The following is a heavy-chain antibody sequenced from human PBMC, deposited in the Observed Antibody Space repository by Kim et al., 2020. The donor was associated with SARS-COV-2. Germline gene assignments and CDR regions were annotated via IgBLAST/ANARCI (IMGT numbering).Heavy chain of an antibody. CDR1: GFTFDDYT. V-gene: IGHV3-43*01. CDR3: AKDKWRRGFGELLPGYYGMDV. D-gene: IGHD3-10*01. CDR2: ISWDGGST. J-gene: IGHJ6*02. Sequence: GGSLRLSCAASGFTFDDYTMHWVRQAPGKGLEWVSLISWDGGSTYYADSVKGRFTISRDNSKNSLYLQMNSLRTEDTALYYCAKDKWRRGFGELLPGYYGMDVWGQGTTVTVSS.